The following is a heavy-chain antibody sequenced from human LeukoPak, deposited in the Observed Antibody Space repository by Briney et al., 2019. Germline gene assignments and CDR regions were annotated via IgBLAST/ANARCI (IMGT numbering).Heavy chain of an antibody. CDR1: GYTFTSYY. V-gene: IGHV1-46*01. Sequence: ASVKVSCKASGYTFTSYYMHWVRQAPGQGLEWMGIINPSGGSTSYAQKFQGRVTMTRDTSTSTVYTELSSLRSEDTAVYYCARDVPSLYGMDVWGQGTTVTVSS. CDR3: ARDVPSLYGMDV. J-gene: IGHJ6*02. CDR2: INPSGGST.